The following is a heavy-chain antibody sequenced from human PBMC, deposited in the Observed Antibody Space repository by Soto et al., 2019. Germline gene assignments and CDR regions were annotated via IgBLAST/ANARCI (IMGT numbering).Heavy chain of an antibody. CDR2: ISGSGGST. J-gene: IGHJ6*02. Sequence: GGSLRLSCAASGFTFSSYAMSWVRQAPRKGLEWVSAISGSGGSTYYADSVKGRFTISRDNSKNTLYLQMNSLRAEDTALYYCAKDRGQYSSSMHGMDVWGQGTTVTV. CDR1: GFTFSSYA. V-gene: IGHV3-23*01. CDR3: AKDRGQYSSSMHGMDV. D-gene: IGHD6-6*01.